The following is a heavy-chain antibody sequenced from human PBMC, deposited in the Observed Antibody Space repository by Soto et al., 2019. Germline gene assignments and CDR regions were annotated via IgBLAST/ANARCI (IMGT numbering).Heavy chain of an antibody. V-gene: IGHV3-48*01. CDR3: ARKGGYYPSGYLDY. J-gene: IGHJ4*02. CDR1: GFTFSGYT. Sequence: QLVESGGGLVQPGGSLRLSCAASGFTFSGYTMHWVRQAPGKGLEWVSCIGSSHTATYYADSLKGRFTSSRDNAKSSLYLQIYALRVEDTSVYYCARKGGYYPSGYLDYWGQGTLVTVSS. CDR2: IGSSHTAT. D-gene: IGHD3-10*01.